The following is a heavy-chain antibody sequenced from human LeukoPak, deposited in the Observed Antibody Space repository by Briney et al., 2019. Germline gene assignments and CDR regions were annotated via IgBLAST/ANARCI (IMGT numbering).Heavy chain of an antibody. V-gene: IGHV4-59*08. CDR3: ARQGELAIDY. J-gene: IGHJ4*02. Sequence: SETLSLTCSVSGGSITNYYWSWIRQSPGKGPEWIGFIYNTGRTNYNSSLQSRVTMSIDTSKNQFSLKLSSVTAADTAVYYCARQGELAIDYWGQGTLVTVSS. CDR2: IYNTGRT. CDR1: GGSITNYY. D-gene: IGHD1-26*01.